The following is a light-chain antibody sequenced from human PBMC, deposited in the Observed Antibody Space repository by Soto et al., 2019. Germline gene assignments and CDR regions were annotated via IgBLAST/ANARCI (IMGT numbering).Light chain of an antibody. CDR1: QSINNW. Sequence: DIQMTQSPSTLSASVGDRVTITCRASQSINNWLAWYQQTPGKAPKLLIYDASALESGVPSSFSGSGSGTESTLTISSLQPDDFATYYCQQYNSYSPRTFGQGTKVEI. J-gene: IGKJ1*01. CDR2: DAS. CDR3: QQYNSYSPRT. V-gene: IGKV1-5*01.